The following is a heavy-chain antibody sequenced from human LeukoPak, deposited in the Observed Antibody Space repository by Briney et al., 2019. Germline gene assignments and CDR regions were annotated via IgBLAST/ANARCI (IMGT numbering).Heavy chain of an antibody. CDR2: IKSKTDGGTT. V-gene: IGHV3-15*01. D-gene: IGHD4-17*01. J-gene: IGHJ4*02. Sequence: GGSLRLSCAASGFTFSNTWMTWVRQAPGKGLEWVGRIKSKTDGGTTDYAAPVKGRFTISRDDSKNTLFLQMNSLKTEDTAVYYCTTGAYGDYYFDYWGQGTLVTVSS. CDR1: GFTFSNTW. CDR3: TTGAYGDYYFDY.